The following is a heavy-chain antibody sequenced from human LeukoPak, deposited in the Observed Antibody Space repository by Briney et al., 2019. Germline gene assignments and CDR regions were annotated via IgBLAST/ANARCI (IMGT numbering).Heavy chain of an antibody. J-gene: IGHJ4*02. CDR2: ISSSTSTI. CDR3: ARAYCGGGFCYSGFDF. D-gene: IGHD2-15*01. Sequence: GGSLRLSCAVSGFTFSTYGMNWVRQAPGKGLEWVSYISSSTSTIYYADSVKGRFAISRYNAKNSLYLQMNSLRDEDTAVYYCARAYCGGGFCYSGFDFWGQGSLVAVSS. V-gene: IGHV3-48*02. CDR1: GFTFSTYG.